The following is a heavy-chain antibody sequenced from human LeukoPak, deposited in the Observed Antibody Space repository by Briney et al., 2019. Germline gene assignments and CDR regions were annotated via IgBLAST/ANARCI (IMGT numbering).Heavy chain of an antibody. V-gene: IGHV4-30-4*07. J-gene: IGHJ5*02. Sequence: PSETLSLTCTVSGGSISSGGYSWSWIRQPPGKAMEFIAYIYYTGNTYFNPSLKSRVTISVDTSKNQFSLKLSSVTAADTAVYYCARVLAAAGNNWFDPWGQGTLVTVSS. CDR3: ARVLAAAGNNWFDP. D-gene: IGHD6-13*01. CDR2: IYYTGNT. CDR1: GGSISSGGYS.